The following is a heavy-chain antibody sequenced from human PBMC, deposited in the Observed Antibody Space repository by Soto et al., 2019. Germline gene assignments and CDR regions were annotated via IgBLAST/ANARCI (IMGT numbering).Heavy chain of an antibody. Sequence: SETLSLTCTVSGGSISSYYWSWIRQPPGKGLEWIGYIYYSGSTNYNPSLKSRVTISVDTSKNQFSLKLSSVTAADTAVYYCAISPRITIDLNCFDPWGQGTLVTVSS. V-gene: IGHV4-59*01. CDR2: IYYSGST. J-gene: IGHJ5*02. D-gene: IGHD3-3*01. CDR3: AISPRITIDLNCFDP. CDR1: GGSISSYY.